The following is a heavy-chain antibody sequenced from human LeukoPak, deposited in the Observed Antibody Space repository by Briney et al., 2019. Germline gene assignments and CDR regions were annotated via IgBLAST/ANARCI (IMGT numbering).Heavy chain of an antibody. CDR3: ARSPGGGFDI. D-gene: IGHD2-15*01. V-gene: IGHV4-59*01. J-gene: IGHJ3*02. CDR1: GGSITNFY. Sequence: SETLSLTCTVSGGSITNFYGGWIRQSPGKGLELIGYIYCSGTTNYSPSLKSRVSISVDTSKKQFSLKLSSVTAADTAVYYCARSPGGGFDIWGQGTMVTVSS. CDR2: IYCSGTT.